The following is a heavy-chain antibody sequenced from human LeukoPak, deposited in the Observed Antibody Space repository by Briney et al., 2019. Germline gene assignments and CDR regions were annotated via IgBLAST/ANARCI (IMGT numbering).Heavy chain of an antibody. Sequence: SSETLSLTCAVYGGSFSGYYWSWIRQPPGKGLEWIGEINHSGSTNYNPSLKSRVTISVDTSKNQFSLKLSSVTAADTAVYYCARQGYDYVWGSYRHVNFDYWGQGTLVTVSS. D-gene: IGHD3-16*02. V-gene: IGHV4-34*01. CDR3: ARQGYDYVWGSYRHVNFDY. CDR2: INHSGST. CDR1: GGSFSGYY. J-gene: IGHJ4*02.